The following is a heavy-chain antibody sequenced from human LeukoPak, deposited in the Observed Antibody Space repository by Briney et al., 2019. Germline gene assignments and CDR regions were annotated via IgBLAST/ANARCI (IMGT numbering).Heavy chain of an antibody. CDR3: AHRPPIAVGGAALDI. CDR2: IYWDDDK. D-gene: IGHD6-13*01. CDR1: GFSLSASVVG. Sequence: SGPTLVRQTQTVTLTCTFSGFSLSASVVGVGWLRQPPGKALEWLALIYWDDDKRYSSSLKSRLTITKDTSKNQVVLTMTNMDPVDTATYYSAHRPPIAVGGAALDICGQGTRVTVSS. V-gene: IGHV2-5*02. J-gene: IGHJ3*02.